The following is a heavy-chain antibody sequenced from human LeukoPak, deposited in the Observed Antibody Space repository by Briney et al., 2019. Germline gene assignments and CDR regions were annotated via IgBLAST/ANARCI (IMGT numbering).Heavy chain of an antibody. V-gene: IGHV3-66*02. CDR2: IYSGGST. J-gene: IGHJ6*03. CDR1: GFTVSSNY. D-gene: IGHD6-6*01. CDR3: ARDRLASSIAARRTYYYMDV. Sequence: GGSLRLSCAASGFTVSSNYMSWVRQAPGKGLEWVSVIYSGGSTYYADSVKGRFTISRDNSKNTLYLQMNSLRAEDTAVYYCARDRLASSIAARRTYYYMDVWGKGTTVTVSS.